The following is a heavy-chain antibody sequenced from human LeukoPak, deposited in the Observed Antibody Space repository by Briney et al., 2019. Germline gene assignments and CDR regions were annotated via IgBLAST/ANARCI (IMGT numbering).Heavy chain of an antibody. CDR1: GFTFSSYS. D-gene: IGHD2-2*01. CDR2: ISSRSSYI. V-gene: IGHV3-21*01. Sequence: GGSLRLSCAASGFTFSSYSMNWVRQAPGKGLEWVSSISSRSSYIYYADSVKGRFTISRDNAKNSLYLQMNSLRAEDTAVYYCARGATAAIDWGQGTLVTVSS. J-gene: IGHJ4*02. CDR3: ARGATAAID.